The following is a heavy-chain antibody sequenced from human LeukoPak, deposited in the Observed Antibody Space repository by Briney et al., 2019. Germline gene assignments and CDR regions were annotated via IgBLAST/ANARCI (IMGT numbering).Heavy chain of an antibody. J-gene: IGHJ4*02. V-gene: IGHV4-59*05. D-gene: IGHD1-26*01. Sequence: SETLSLTCTVSAGSISSYYWSWIRQPPGKGLEWIGSMYYSGSTYYNPSLKSRVTISVDSSENQFSLKLSSVTAADTAVYYCARHRGQCELPTYYFDSWGQGTLVTVSS. CDR2: MYYSGST. CDR1: AGSISSYY. CDR3: ARHRGQCELPTYYFDS.